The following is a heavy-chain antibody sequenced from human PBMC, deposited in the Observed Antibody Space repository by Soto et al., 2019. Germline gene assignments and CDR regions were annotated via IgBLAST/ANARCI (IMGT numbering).Heavy chain of an antibody. J-gene: IGHJ6*02. Sequence: GESRKISCKGSGYTFTDYWIGWVRQLPGKGLEWMGMIYPGDSDTRYSPSFQGHVTITVDKSTSTAYLQWNNLKASDTAMYYCPSHVSNFRYYYYYMHVSGQAPPVTSSS. CDR1: GYTFTDYW. V-gene: IGHV5-51*01. CDR3: PSHVSNFRYYYYYMHV. D-gene: IGHD4-4*01. CDR2: IYPGDSDT.